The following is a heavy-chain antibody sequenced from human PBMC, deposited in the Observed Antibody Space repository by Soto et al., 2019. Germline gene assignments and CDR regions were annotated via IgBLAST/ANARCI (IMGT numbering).Heavy chain of an antibody. V-gene: IGHV4-38-2*01. CDR1: CYSISSGYY. D-gene: IGHD3-22*01. Sequence: SDTLSLTSAASCYSISSGYYWRWLRHPPGNGLAWIGSIYHGGSTYYSPSLNSRVTLSIDMTNNHVSLILNSVTAADTAVYYCARVGPWVPYYYDSSPYTFENWFDPWGQGTLVTVSS. CDR2: IYHGGST. J-gene: IGHJ5*02. CDR3: ARVGPWVPYYYDSSPYTFENWFDP.